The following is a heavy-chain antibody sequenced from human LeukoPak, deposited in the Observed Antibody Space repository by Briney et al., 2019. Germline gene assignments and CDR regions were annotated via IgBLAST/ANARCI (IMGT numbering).Heavy chain of an antibody. CDR2: ISSSSSHI. D-gene: IGHD3-3*01. Sequence: GGSLRLSCAASGFIFSNYSVSWVRLAPGKGLEWVSSISSSSSHIYYADSVKGRFTISRDNAKNSLYLQMNSLRAEDTAVYYCARDRFLEWLDAFDIWGQGTMVTVSS. CDR3: ARDRFLEWLDAFDI. CDR1: GFIFSNYS. V-gene: IGHV3-21*01. J-gene: IGHJ3*02.